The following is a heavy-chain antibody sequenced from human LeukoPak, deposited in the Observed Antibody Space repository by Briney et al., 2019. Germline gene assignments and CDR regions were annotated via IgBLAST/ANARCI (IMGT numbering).Heavy chain of an antibody. CDR1: GGSISSYY. CDR2: ISYSGST. Sequence: PSETLSLTCTVSGGSISSYYWSWIRHPPGKGLEWIRYISYSGSTNFNPSLKSRVTISVDTSKNQVSLELSSVTAADTAVYYCAREGTAGTNLNWFDPWGQGTLVTVSS. D-gene: IGHD1-1*01. J-gene: IGHJ5*02. CDR3: AREGTAGTNLNWFDP. V-gene: IGHV4-59*01.